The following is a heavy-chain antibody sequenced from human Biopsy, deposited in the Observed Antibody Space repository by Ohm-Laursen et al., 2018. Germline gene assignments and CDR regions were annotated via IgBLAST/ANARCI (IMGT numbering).Heavy chain of an antibody. CDR3: VKDTNWNYVWDRPGATKGMDV. CDR1: GFTFDDYA. D-gene: IGHD1-7*01. CDR2: IDWNSRNI. V-gene: IGHV3-9*01. J-gene: IGHJ6*02. Sequence: SLRLSCSASGFTFDDYALHWVRQAPGKGLEWVAGIDWNSRNINYGDSVKGRFSVSRDNAKNSLYLQMNSLRGEDTALYYCVKDTNWNYVWDRPGATKGMDVWGQGTTVTVSS.